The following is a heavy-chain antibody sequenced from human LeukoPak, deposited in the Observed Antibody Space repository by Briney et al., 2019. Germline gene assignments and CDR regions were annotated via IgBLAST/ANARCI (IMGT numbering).Heavy chain of an antibody. Sequence: GGSLRLSCAASGITFSSYAMSWVRQPPGKGLEWVSAISGSGGITNYADSVKGRFTISRDNSKNTLYLQMNSLRAEDTAVYYCAKDKTGGVYYYDSSGITGFDYWGQGTLVTVSS. J-gene: IGHJ4*02. CDR3: AKDKTGGVYYYDSSGITGFDY. CDR1: GITFSSYA. CDR2: ISGSGGIT. V-gene: IGHV3-23*01. D-gene: IGHD3-22*01.